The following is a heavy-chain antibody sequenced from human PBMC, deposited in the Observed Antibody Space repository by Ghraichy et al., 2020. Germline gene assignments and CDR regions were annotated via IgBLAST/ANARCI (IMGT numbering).Heavy chain of an antibody. J-gene: IGHJ6*01. D-gene: IGHD6-6*01. CDR3: ARDGGDIAARGPYYGMDV. Sequence: LSLTCAASGFTFSSYSMNWVRQAPGKGLDWVSSITSSGTYIYYADSVKGRFTISRDNAKNSVYLQMNSLRAEDTAVYYCARDGGDIAARGPYYGMDVWGQGPTVTVSS. CDR1: GFTFSSYS. V-gene: IGHV3-21*01. CDR2: ITSSGTYI.